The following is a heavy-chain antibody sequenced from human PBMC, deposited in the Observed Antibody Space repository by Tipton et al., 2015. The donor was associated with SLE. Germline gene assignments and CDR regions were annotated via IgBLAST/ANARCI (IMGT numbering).Heavy chain of an antibody. D-gene: IGHD3/OR15-3a*01. J-gene: IGHJ4*02. V-gene: IGHV3-33*08. CDR2: IWYDGSKK. Sequence: SLRLSCAASGFTFSSYGMHWVRRSPGKGLEWVAVIWYDGSKKFYADSVKGRFTISRDNSKHTVSLQMNSLRAEDTAVYYCASPARVDLDYWGQGTLVTVSS. CDR1: GFTFSSYG. CDR3: ASPARVDLDY.